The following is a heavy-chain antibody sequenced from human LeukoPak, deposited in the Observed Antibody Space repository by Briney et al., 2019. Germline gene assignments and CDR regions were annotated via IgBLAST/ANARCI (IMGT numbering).Heavy chain of an antibody. J-gene: IGHJ4*02. CDR2: ISGSGDRI. Sequence: PGGSLRLSCAASGFTFNNYAMSWVRQAPGKGLEWVSAISGSGDRIYYADSVKGRFTISRDNSKNTLYLQMNSLRAEDTAVYYCAKQGYTTSWLYSDYWGQGTLVTVSS. CDR1: GFTFNNYA. CDR3: AKQGYTTSWLYSDY. V-gene: IGHV3-23*01. D-gene: IGHD2/OR15-2a*01.